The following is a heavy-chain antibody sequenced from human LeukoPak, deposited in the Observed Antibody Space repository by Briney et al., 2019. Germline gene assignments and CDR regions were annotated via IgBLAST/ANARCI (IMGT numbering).Heavy chain of an antibody. D-gene: IGHD5-12*01. CDR3: ARVRVATGIDY. J-gene: IGHJ4*02. Sequence: PSQTLSLTCAVSGGSISSGGYSWSWLRQPPGQGLEWIGYIYHSGSTYYNPSLKSRVTISVDRSKNQFSLKLSSVTAADTAVYYCARVRVATGIDYWGQGTLVTVSS. CDR1: GGSISSGGYS. CDR2: IYHSGST. V-gene: IGHV4-30-2*01.